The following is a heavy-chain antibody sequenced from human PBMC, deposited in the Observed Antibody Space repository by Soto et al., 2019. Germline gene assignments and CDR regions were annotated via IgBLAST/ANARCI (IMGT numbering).Heavy chain of an antibody. CDR3: ARDLDASGSYYTDY. D-gene: IGHD3-10*01. Sequence: ASVKVSCKASGYTFSSIGISWVRQAPGQGLEWMGWISPYKGNTHYAQGLQGRVTMTTDTSTSTAYMELRSLRSADTAVYYCARDLDASGSYYTDYWGQGTMVTVSS. CDR1: GYTFSSIG. J-gene: IGHJ4*02. CDR2: ISPYKGNT. V-gene: IGHV1-18*01.